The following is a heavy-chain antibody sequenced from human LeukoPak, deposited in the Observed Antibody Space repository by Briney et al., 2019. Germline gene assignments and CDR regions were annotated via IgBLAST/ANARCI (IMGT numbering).Heavy chain of an antibody. CDR2: IIPIFGTA. J-gene: IGHJ4*02. CDR1: GGTFSSYA. D-gene: IGHD5-18*01. CDR3: ARGARSGYSYGYFDY. Sequence: GASVKVSCKASGGTFSSYAISWVRQAPGQGLEWMGGIIPIFGTANYAQKFQGRVTITADESTSTAYMELSSLRSEDTAVYYCARGARSGYSYGYFDYWGQGTLVTVSS. V-gene: IGHV1-69*13.